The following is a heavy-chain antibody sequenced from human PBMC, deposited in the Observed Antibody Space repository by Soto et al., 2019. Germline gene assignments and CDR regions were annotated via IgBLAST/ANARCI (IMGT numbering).Heavy chain of an antibody. CDR2: FYYNGNT. J-gene: IGHJ4*01. D-gene: IGHD1-26*01. CDR1: GDSISSVSDY. CDR3: ARHLGPTGPTY. Sequence: SETLSLPCTGSGDSISSVSDYWGWVRQPPGKGLEWIGSFYYNGNTHYNPSLKSRATISVDTSKNQFSLKLSSVTATDRAVYYCARHLGPTGPTYSGQGTFVTVSS. V-gene: IGHV4-39*01.